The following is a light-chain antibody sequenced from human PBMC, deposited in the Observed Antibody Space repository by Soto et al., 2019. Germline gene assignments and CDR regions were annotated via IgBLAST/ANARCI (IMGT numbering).Light chain of an antibody. J-gene: IGKJ2*01. Sequence: DIQMTQSPSSLSASVGDRVTITCQASHDISNYLNWYQQKPGKAPKLLIYDASSLQTGVPSRFSGSGSGTDFTFTISSLQPEDIATYYCQQYDNLPSYTFGRGTKLEIK. CDR2: DAS. V-gene: IGKV1-33*01. CDR1: HDISNY. CDR3: QQYDNLPSYT.